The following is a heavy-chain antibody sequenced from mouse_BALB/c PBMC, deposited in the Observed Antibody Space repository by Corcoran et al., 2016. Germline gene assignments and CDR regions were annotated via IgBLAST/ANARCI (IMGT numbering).Heavy chain of an antibody. D-gene: IGHD1-1*01. CDR2: ISYDGSN. V-gene: IGHV3-6*02. Sequence: DVQLQESGPGLVKPSQSLSLTCSVTGYSITSGYYWNWIRQFPGNKLEWMGYISYDGSNNYNPSLKNRISITRDTSKNQFFLKLNSVTTEDTATYYCARDRYFYYFDYWGQGTTLTVSS. CDR3: ARDRYFYYFDY. CDR1: GYSITSGYY. J-gene: IGHJ2*01.